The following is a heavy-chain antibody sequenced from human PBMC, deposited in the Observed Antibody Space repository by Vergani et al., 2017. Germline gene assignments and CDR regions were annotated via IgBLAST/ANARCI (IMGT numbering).Heavy chain of an antibody. CDR1: GGSFSGYY. V-gene: IGHV4-34*01. CDR2: INHSGST. J-gene: IGHJ6*04. CDR3: ARGPLKDV. Sequence: QVQLQQWGAGLLKPSETLSLTCAVYGGSFSGYYWSWIRKPPGKGLEWIGEINHSGSTNYNPSLKSRVTISVDTSKKQFSLKLVSVSAADTAVYYCARGPLKDVWGKGTTVTVSS.